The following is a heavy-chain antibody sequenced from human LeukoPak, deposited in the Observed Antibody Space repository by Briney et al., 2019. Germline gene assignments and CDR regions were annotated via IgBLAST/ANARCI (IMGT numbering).Heavy chain of an antibody. V-gene: IGHV3-23*01. Sequence: GGSLRLSCAASGFSFSTYAMNWVRQAPGKGLEWVSAVTDRGDITYYADSVKGRFTISRDNSKNSLYLQMNSLRAEDTAVYYCAIDYGGNTVTIFDYWGQGILVTVSS. CDR3: AIDYGGNTVTIFDY. CDR2: VTDRGDIT. CDR1: GFSFSTYA. J-gene: IGHJ4*02. D-gene: IGHD4-17*01.